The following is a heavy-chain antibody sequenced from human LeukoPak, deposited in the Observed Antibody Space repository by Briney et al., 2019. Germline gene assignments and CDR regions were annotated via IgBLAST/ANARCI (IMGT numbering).Heavy chain of an antibody. CDR2: INPNSGDT. D-gene: IGHD3-22*01. CDR3: VRADHVYHYDSSGYNGDY. V-gene: IGHV1-2*02. J-gene: IGHJ4*02. CDR1: GYSFTGYY. Sequence: ASVKVSCKASGYSFTGYYMHWVLQAPGQGPEWMGWINPNSGDTKYAQKFQGRVTMTRDTSISTAYMELSRLRSDDTAVYYCVRADHVYHYDSSGYNGDYWGQGTLVTVSS.